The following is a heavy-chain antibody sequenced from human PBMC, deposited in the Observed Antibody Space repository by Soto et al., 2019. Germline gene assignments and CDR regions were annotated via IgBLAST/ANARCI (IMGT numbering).Heavy chain of an antibody. CDR3: ERHLGGYVHLWEQSND. CDR1: GFRFSGFA. V-gene: IGHV3-30*04. Sequence: QVPLVESGGGVVQPGASLRLSCAASGFRFSGFAMHWVRQAPGKGLEWVAVISFDGSEQFYVDSVKGRFSISRDDFHSTVLMQMESLRPEDTGVYYCERHLGGYVHLWEQSNDWGQGTLVNVSS. D-gene: IGHD5-18*01. CDR2: ISFDGSEQ. J-gene: IGHJ4*02.